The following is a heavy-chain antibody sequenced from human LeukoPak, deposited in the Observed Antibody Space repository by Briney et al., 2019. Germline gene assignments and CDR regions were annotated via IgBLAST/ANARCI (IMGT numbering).Heavy chain of an antibody. CDR3: ASAGYDFWSAYFPSDY. V-gene: IGHV3-7*01. CDR2: VKQDRSEK. Sequence: GGSLRLSCVASGFSFSSYWMSWVRQAPGKGLEWVANVKQDRSEKYYMDSVKGRFTISRDNAKNSLYLQMDSLRAEDTAVYYCASAGYDFWSAYFPSDYWGQGTLVTVSS. J-gene: IGHJ4*02. CDR1: GFSFSSYW. D-gene: IGHD3-3*01.